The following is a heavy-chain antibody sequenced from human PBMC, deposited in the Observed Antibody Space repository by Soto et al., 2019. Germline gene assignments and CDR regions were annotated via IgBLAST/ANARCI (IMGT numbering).Heavy chain of an antibody. V-gene: IGHV1-2*04. J-gene: IGHJ4*02. CDR3: ARVDSSGYHLDY. CDR1: GYTFTGYY. Sequence: ASVKVSCKASGYTFTGYYMHWVRQAPGQGLERMGWINPNSGGTNYAQKFQGWVTMTRDTSISTAYMELSRLRSDDTAVYYCARVDSSGYHLDYWGQGTLVTVSS. CDR2: INPNSGGT. D-gene: IGHD3-22*01.